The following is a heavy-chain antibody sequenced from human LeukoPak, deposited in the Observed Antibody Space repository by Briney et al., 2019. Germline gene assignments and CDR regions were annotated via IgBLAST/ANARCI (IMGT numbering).Heavy chain of an antibody. V-gene: IGHV3-64*01. CDR2: ITSNGDKT. Sequence: GGSLRLSCAASGFTFSSYAMHWVRRAPGKGLEYVSAITSNGDKTYYGNSVKGRFTVSRDNSKNTLYLQMGSLRIEDMAVYYCARGGATTLFDYWGQGTLVTVSS. D-gene: IGHD1-26*01. J-gene: IGHJ4*02. CDR1: GFTFSSYA. CDR3: ARGGATTLFDY.